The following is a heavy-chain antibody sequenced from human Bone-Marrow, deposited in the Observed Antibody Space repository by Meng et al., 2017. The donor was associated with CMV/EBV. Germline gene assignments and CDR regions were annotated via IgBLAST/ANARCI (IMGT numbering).Heavy chain of an antibody. J-gene: IGHJ6*02. D-gene: IGHD3-3*01. CDR2: ISWDGGST. CDR3: AREGYDFWSGYYLYYYYGMDV. V-gene: IGHV3-43*01. CDR1: GFTFDDYT. Sequence: ESLKISCAAPGFTFDDYTMHWVRQAPGKGLEWVSPISWDGGSTYYADSVKGRFTISRDNAKNSLYLQMISLRAEDTAVYYCAREGYDFWSGYYLYYYYGMDVWGQGTTVTVSS.